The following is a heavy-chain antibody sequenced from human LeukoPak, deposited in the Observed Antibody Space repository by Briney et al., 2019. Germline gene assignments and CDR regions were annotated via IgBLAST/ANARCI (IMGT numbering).Heavy chain of an antibody. J-gene: IGHJ6*02. CDR2: IIPILGIA. CDR3: ARERGYSYGYSYYYGMDV. CDR1: GGTFSSYA. Sequence: SVKVSCKASGGTFSSYAISWVRQAPGQGLEWMGRIIPILGIANYAQKFQGRVTITADKSTSTAYMELSSLRSEDTAVYYCARERGYSYGYSYYYGMDVWGQGTTVIVSS. V-gene: IGHV1-69*04. D-gene: IGHD5-18*01.